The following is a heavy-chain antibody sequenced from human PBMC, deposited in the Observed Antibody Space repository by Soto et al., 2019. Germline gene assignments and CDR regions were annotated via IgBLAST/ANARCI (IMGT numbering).Heavy chain of an antibody. J-gene: IGHJ4*02. V-gene: IGHV4-59*01. CDR2: IYYSGST. CDR1: GGSISSYY. Sequence: SETLSLTCTVSGGSISSYYWSWIRQPPGKGLEWIGYIYYSGSTNYNPSLKSRVTISVDTSKNQFSLKLSSVTAADTAVYYCAGLTTSSSCFGVDYWGQGTLVTVSS. D-gene: IGHD6-13*01. CDR3: AGLTTSSSCFGVDY.